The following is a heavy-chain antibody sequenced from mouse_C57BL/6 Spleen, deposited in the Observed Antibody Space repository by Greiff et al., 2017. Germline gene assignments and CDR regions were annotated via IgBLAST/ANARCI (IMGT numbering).Heavy chain of an antibody. CDR1: GFTFSSYT. CDR3: ARHGYGSSYEGFAY. J-gene: IGHJ3*01. V-gene: IGHV5-9*01. D-gene: IGHD1-1*01. CDR2: ISGGGGNT. Sequence: DVMLVESGGGLVKPGGSLKLSCAASGFTFSSYTMSWVRQTPEKRLEWVATISGGGGNTYYPDSVKGRFPISRDNAKNTLYLQMSSLRSEDTALYYCARHGYGSSYEGFAYWGQGTLVTVSA.